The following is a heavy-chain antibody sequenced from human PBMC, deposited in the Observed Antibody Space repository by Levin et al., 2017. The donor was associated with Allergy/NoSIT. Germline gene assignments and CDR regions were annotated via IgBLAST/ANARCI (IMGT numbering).Heavy chain of an antibody. CDR2: INHSGST. Sequence: ESLKISCAVYGGSFSGYYWSWIRQPPGKGLEWIGEINHSGSTNYNPSLKSRVTISVDTSKNQFSLKLSSVTAADTAVYYCARGRTEDYYGSGSSLFDYWGQGTLVTVSS. V-gene: IGHV4-34*01. D-gene: IGHD3-10*01. CDR3: ARGRTEDYYGSGSSLFDY. J-gene: IGHJ4*02. CDR1: GGSFSGYY.